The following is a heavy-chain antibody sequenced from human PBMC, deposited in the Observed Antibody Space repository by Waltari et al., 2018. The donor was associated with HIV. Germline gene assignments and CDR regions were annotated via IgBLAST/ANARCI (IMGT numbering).Heavy chain of an antibody. CDR2: LSGSGDKT. J-gene: IGHJ4*02. CDR1: GFTFGSFP. V-gene: IGHV3-23*04. CDR3: AKGSKGFDY. Sequence: EVQLVESGGGMAQPGGSLRLSCVSSGFTFGSFPMSWVRQAPGKGLEWVSALSGSGDKTYSPDSVKGRFLISRDNSKNTLYLQMNSLRAEDTAVYYCAKGSKGFDYWGQGTLVTVSS.